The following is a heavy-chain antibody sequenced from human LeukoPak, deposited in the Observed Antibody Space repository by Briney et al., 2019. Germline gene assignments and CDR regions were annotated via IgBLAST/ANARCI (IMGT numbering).Heavy chain of an antibody. D-gene: IGHD4-17*01. CDR3: ARVLSYGDYYFDY. Sequence: ASVKVSCKASGGTFSSYAISWVRQAPGQGLEWMGRIIPILGIANYAQKFQGRVTITADKSTSTAYMELSSLRSEDTAVYYCARVLSYGDYYFDYWGQGTLVTVSS. CDR1: GGTFSSYA. V-gene: IGHV1-69*04. J-gene: IGHJ4*02. CDR2: IIPILGIA.